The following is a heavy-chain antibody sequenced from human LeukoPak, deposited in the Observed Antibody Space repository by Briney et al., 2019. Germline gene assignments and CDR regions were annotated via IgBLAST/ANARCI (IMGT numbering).Heavy chain of an antibody. CDR3: ERIPRRPTGAAFDI. J-gene: IGHJ3*02. D-gene: IGHD2-21*01. V-gene: IGHV1-2*02. Sequence: ASVKVSCKASGYTFTGYYMHWVRQAPGQGLEWMGWINPNSGGTNYAQKFQGRVTMTRDTSISTAYMELSRLRSDDTAVYYCERIPRRPTGAAFDIWGRGTMVTVSS. CDR1: GYTFTGYY. CDR2: INPNSGGT.